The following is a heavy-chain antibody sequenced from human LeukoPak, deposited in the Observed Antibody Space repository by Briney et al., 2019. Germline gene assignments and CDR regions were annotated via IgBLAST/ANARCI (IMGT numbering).Heavy chain of an antibody. CDR3: AREGRSGYDFDY. CDR1: GGSFSGYY. Sequence: SETLSLTCAVYGGSFSGYYWSWIRQPPGKGLEWIGEINHSGSTNYNPSLKSRVTISVDTSKNQFSLKLSSVTAADTAVYYCAREGRSGYDFDYWGQGTLVTVSS. V-gene: IGHV4-34*01. J-gene: IGHJ4*02. CDR2: INHSGST. D-gene: IGHD5-12*01.